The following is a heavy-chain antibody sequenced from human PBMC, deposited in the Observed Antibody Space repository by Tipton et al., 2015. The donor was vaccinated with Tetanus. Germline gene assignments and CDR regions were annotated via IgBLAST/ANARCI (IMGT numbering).Heavy chain of an antibody. Sequence: TLSLTCAVSGGSISGDYWSWIRQPAGKGLEWIGRIYTSGSTNYNPSLKSRVTMSVDTSKNQFSLKLSSVTAADTAVYYCARVFVGVYAFDIWGQGTTVTVSS. CDR1: GGSISGDY. CDR3: ARVFVGVYAFDI. J-gene: IGHJ3*02. CDR2: IYTSGST. V-gene: IGHV4-4*07. D-gene: IGHD1-26*01.